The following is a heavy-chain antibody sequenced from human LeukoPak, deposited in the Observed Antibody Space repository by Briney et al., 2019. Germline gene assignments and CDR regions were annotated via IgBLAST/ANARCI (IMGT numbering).Heavy chain of an antibody. J-gene: IGHJ4*02. D-gene: IGHD3-22*01. CDR2: IYYSGST. CDR1: GGSVSSGSYY. CDR3: ARSYYYDSSGYYY. V-gene: IGHV4-61*01. Sequence: SETLSLTCTVSGGSVSSGSYYWSWIRQPPGKGLEWIGYIYYSGSTYYNPSLKSRVTISVDTSKNQFPLKLSSVTAADTAVYYCARSYYYDSSGYYYWGQGTLVTVSS.